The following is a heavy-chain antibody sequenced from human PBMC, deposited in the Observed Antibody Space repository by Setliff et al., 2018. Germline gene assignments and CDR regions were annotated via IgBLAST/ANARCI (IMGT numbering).Heavy chain of an antibody. CDR1: GYTFTSYG. CDR2: ISAYNGNT. D-gene: IGHD3-10*01. V-gene: IGHV1-18*01. Sequence: ASVKVSCKASGYTFTSYGISWVRQAPGQGLEWMGWISAYNGNTNYAQKLQGRVTMTTDTSASTAYMELSSLRSEDTAVYYCAREGLTLVRGATSWFDPWGQGTLVTVSS. J-gene: IGHJ5*02. CDR3: AREGLTLVRGATSWFDP.